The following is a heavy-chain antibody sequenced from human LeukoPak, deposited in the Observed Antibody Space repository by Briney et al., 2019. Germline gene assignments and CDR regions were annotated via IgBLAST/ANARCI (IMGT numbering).Heavy chain of an antibody. CDR1: GFTFTGYY. CDR3: ARDLNWSGYDFDY. CDR2: INPNSGGT. D-gene: IGHD3-3*01. J-gene: IGHJ4*02. V-gene: IGHV1-2*06. Sequence: ASVKVSCKASGFTFTGYYMHWVRQAPGQGLEWMGRINPNSGGTNYAQKFQGRVQMTRDTSISTAYMELSRLRSDDTAVYYCARDLNWSGYDFDYWGQGTLVTVSS.